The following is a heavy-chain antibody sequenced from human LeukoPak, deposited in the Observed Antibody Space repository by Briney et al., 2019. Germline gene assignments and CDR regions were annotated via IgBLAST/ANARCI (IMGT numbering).Heavy chain of an antibody. CDR2: IYYSGST. Sequence: PSETLSLTCTVSGGSISSYYWSWIRQPPGKGLEWIGYIYYSGSTNYNPSLKSRVTISVDTSKNQFSLKLTSVTAADTAVYYCARDGRTAMVPFDYWGQGTLVTVSS. CDR3: ARDGRTAMVPFDY. V-gene: IGHV4-59*12. J-gene: IGHJ4*02. D-gene: IGHD5-18*01. CDR1: GGSISSYY.